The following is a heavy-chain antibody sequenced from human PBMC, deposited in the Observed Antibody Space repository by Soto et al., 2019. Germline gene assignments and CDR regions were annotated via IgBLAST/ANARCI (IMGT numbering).Heavy chain of an antibody. CDR1: GGSINDFY. D-gene: IGHD6-6*01. CDR3: ARVGGVAARTFDY. V-gene: IGHV4-59*01. Sequence: KPSETLSLTCTVSGGSINDFYWSWIRQPPGKGLEWIGYIYYSGSTDYNPSLKGRVTISVDTSKNQFSLKLRSVTAADTAVYYCARVGGVAARTFDYWGKGPLVTVSS. CDR2: IYYSGST. J-gene: IGHJ4*02.